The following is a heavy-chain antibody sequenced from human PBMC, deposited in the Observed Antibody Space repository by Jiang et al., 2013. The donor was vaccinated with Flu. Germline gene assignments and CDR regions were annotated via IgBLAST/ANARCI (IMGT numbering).Heavy chain of an antibody. CDR3: ARDPDYDILTGPDHWFDP. Sequence: EVKKPGSSVKVSCKASGGTFSSYAISWVRQAPGQGLEWMGGIIPIFGTANYAQKFQGRVTITADESTSTAYMELSSLRSEDTAVYYCARDPDYDILTGPDHWFDPWGQGTLVTVSS. D-gene: IGHD3-9*01. V-gene: IGHV1-69*01. J-gene: IGHJ5*02. CDR1: GGTFSSYA. CDR2: IIPIFGTA.